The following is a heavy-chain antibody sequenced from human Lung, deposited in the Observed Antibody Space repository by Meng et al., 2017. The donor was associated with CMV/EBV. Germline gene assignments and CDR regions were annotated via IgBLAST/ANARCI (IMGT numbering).Heavy chain of an antibody. CDR3: ARDRYQYYYLHS. J-gene: IGHJ4*02. V-gene: IGHV1-46*01. D-gene: IGHD3-10*02. Sequence: ASVXVSCKASGYTFTSYYMHWVRQAPGQGLEWMGIINPSGGSTTYAQKFQGRVTMTRDTSTSTVYMELSSLRSEDTAVYYCARDRYQYYYLHSWDQGTLVTVSS. CDR2: INPSGGST. CDR1: GYTFTSYY.